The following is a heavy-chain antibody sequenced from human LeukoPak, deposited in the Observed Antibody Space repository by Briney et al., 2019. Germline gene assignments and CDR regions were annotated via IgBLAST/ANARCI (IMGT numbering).Heavy chain of an antibody. CDR1: GGSISRPY. CDR3: AGGGGLSFGDLFSAGYMDV. V-gene: IGHV4-59*11. D-gene: IGHD3-10*01. J-gene: IGHJ6*03. CDR2: VYSDGRT. Sequence: PSETLSLTCTVSGGSISRPYWSWIRQPPGEGLEWIGYVYSDGRTNFNPSLKSRVTMSIDTSKSQFSLRLTSVTAADAAVYDCAGGGGLSFGDLFSAGYMDVWGKGTTVTVSS.